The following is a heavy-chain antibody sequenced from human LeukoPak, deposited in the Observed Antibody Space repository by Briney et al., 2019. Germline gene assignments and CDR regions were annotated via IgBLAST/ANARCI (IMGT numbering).Heavy chain of an antibody. CDR3: AKDQQPHYCYYMDV. V-gene: IGHV3-9*01. CDR2: ISWNSGSI. D-gene: IGHD6-13*01. J-gene: IGHJ6*03. Sequence: GGSLRLSCAASGFTFDDYAMHWVRQAPGKGLEWVSGISWNSGSIGYADSVKGRFTISRDNAKNSLYLQMNSLRAEDTALYYCAKDQQPHYCYYMDVWGKGTTVSVSS. CDR1: GFTFDDYA.